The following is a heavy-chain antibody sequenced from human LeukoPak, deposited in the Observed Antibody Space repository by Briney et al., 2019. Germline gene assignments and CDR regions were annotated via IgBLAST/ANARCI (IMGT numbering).Heavy chain of an antibody. CDR3: AKSLLSWPYGDYEIGYGY. D-gene: IGHD4-17*01. V-gene: IGHV3-23*01. CDR2: ISGSGGST. J-gene: IGHJ4*02. Sequence: GRSLRLSCAASGFTFSSYAMSWVRQAPGKGLEWVSAISGSGGSTYYADSVKGRFTISRDNSKNTLYLQMNSLRAEDTAVYYCAKSLLSWPYGDYEIGYGYWGQGTLVTVSS. CDR1: GFTFSSYA.